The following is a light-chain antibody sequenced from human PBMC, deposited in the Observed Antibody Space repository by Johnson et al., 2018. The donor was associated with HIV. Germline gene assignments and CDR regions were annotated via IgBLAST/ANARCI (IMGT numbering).Light chain of an antibody. CDR2: ENN. Sequence: QSVLTQPPSVSAAPGQKVTFSCSGSSSNIGENFVSWYQHLPGTAPKLLIYENNKRPSGIPDRFSGSKSGTSATLGITGLQTGDEADYYCGTWDSSLGVFGTWTKVTVL. CDR1: SSNIGENF. CDR3: GTWDSSLGV. V-gene: IGLV1-51*02. J-gene: IGLJ1*01.